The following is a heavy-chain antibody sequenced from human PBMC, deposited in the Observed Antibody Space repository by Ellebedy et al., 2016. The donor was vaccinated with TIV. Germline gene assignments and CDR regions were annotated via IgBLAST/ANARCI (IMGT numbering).Heavy chain of an antibody. CDR1: GGSVSSGSYY. J-gene: IGHJ4*02. V-gene: IGHV4-61*01. CDR2: IYYSGST. CDR3: ARVDGSGWYYFAS. D-gene: IGHD6-19*01. Sequence: MPGGSLRLSCTVSGGSVSSGSYYWSWIRQPPGKGLEWIGYIYYSGSTNYNPSLKSRVSISVDTSKNQFSLKLNSVTASDTAVYFCARVDGSGWYYFASWGQGTLVTVSS.